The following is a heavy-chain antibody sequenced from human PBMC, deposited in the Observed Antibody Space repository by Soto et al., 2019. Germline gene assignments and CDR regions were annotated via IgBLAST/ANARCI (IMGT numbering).Heavy chain of an antibody. D-gene: IGHD4-17*01. Sequence: QVQLVQSGAEVKKPGASVKVSCKASGYTFTGYYMHWVRQAPGQGLEWMGWINPNSGGTNYAQKFQGRVTMIRDTSISTAYMELSRLRSDDTAVYYCARDRGGDYGYYYGMDVWGQGTTVTVSS. CDR1: GYTFTGYY. CDR3: ARDRGGDYGYYYGMDV. CDR2: INPNSGGT. V-gene: IGHV1-2*02. J-gene: IGHJ6*02.